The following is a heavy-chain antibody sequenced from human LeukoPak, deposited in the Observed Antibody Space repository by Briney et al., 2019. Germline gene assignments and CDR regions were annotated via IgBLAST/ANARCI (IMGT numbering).Heavy chain of an antibody. CDR2: IYYSGST. J-gene: IGHJ5*02. V-gene: IGHV4-59*01. CDR3: ARGGVNYKIAGP. D-gene: IGHD3-10*01. Sequence: SETLSLTCTVSGGSITSYYWSWLRQPPGKGLEWIGYIYYSGSTNYNPSLKSRVTISVDTSKNQFSLKLSSVTAADTAVYYCARGGVNYKIAGPWGQGALVTLSS. CDR1: GGSITSYY.